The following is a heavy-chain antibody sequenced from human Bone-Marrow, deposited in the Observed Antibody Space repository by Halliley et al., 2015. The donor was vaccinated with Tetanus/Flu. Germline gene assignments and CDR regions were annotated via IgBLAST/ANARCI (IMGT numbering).Heavy chain of an antibody. CDR3: ARLEGAAGMYYNGRRGIMDV. CDR2: IHYTGST. CDR1: GGSIRRNTDF. J-gene: IGHJ6*02. Sequence: TLSLTCTVSGGSIRRNTDFWVWIRQPPGKGLEWIGAIHYTGSTYYNSSLESRVTISVDTSRNQFSLNLRSVTATDMSVFYCARLEGAAGMYYNGRRGIMDVWGQGTSVTVSS. V-gene: IGHV4-39*01. D-gene: IGHD2-8*01.